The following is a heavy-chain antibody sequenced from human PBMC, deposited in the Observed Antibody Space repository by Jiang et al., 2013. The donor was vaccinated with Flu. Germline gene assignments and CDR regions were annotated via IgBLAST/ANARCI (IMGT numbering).Heavy chain of an antibody. V-gene: IGHV4-39*01. J-gene: IGHJ4*02. CDR3: ARWVGGTTAAYDS. CDR2: IYYSGTT. Sequence: LEWIGTIYYSGTTFYNTPLESRVTISVDTSKNQFFLRLSSVTAADTAVYYCARWVGGTTAAYDSWGPGTLGHRLL. D-gene: IGHD1-26*01.